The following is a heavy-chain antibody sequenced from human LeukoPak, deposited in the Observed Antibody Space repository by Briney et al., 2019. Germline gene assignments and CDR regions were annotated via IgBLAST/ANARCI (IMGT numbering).Heavy chain of an antibody. J-gene: IGHJ6*03. Sequence: ASVKVSCKASGYTFTSYDINWVRQATGQGLEWMGWMNPNSGNTGYAQKFQGRVTMTRNTSISTAYMELSSLRSEDTAVYYCARASSSWYVGLSYYYYYYMDVWGKGTTVTVSS. CDR3: ARASSSWYVGLSYYYYYYMDV. CDR1: GYTFTSYD. D-gene: IGHD6-13*01. CDR2: MNPNSGNT. V-gene: IGHV1-8*01.